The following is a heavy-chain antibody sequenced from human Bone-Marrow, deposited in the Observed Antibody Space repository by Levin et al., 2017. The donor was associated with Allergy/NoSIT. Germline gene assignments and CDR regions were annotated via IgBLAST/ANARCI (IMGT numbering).Heavy chain of an antibody. CDR3: VRVRTGSSLGDY. V-gene: IGHV1-2*02. CDR1: GYTFSAHY. CDR2: INPDSGDT. J-gene: IGHJ4*02. Sequence: ASVKVSCKASGYTFSAHYLHWVRQAPGQGLEWMGWINPDSGDTHNAQKFQGRVTMTRDTSIRTAYMELTSLTPDDTAVYYCVRVRTGSSLGDYWGQGALVTVSS. D-gene: IGHD1-1*01.